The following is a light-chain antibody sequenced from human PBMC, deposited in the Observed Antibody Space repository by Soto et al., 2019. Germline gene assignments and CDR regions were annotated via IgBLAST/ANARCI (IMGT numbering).Light chain of an antibody. CDR1: SSDVGNYNY. CDR3: CSYASSSTYV. CDR2: EVS. V-gene: IGLV2-8*01. J-gene: IGLJ1*01. Sequence: QSALTQPPSASGSPGQSVTISCTGTSSDVGNYNYVSWYQQHPGKAPKLLIYEVSKRPSGVPDRFSGSKSGNTASLTVSGLQAEDEADYHCCSYASSSTYVFGTGTKLTVL.